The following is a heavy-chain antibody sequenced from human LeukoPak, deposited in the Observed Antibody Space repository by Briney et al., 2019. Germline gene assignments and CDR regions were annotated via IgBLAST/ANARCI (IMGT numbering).Heavy chain of an antibody. V-gene: IGHV1-2*02. CDR3: ARVEVAGNILIDY. Sequence: ASVKVSCKASGYTFTDYYIHWVRQAPGQGLEWMGWISPNSGGTNYAQKFQGRVILTRATSIRIAYMELSGLTSDDTAVYYCARVEVAGNILIDYWGQGTLVIVSS. CDR1: GYTFTDYY. CDR2: ISPNSGGT. J-gene: IGHJ4*02. D-gene: IGHD6-19*01.